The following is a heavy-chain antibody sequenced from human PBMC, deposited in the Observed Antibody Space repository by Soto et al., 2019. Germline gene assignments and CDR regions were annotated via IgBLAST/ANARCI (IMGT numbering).Heavy chain of an antibody. CDR3: TKGPRYGSGGNCLEGLD. CDR2: ISGSSAST. V-gene: IGHV3-23*01. D-gene: IGHD2-15*01. CDR1: GFTFSNYA. Sequence: EVQLLESGGGLVQPGGSLRVSCAASGFTFSNYAINWVRQAPGKGLEWVSGISGSSASTYYADSVKGRFTISRDNSKNTVLLQKNSLRAEDKDVYYCTKGPRYGSGGNCLEGLDWGQGTLVTVSS. J-gene: IGHJ4*02.